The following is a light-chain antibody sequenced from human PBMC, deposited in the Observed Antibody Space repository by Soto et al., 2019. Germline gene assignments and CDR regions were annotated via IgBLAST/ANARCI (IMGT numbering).Light chain of an antibody. CDR1: QSVSSSY. Sequence: ETVLTQSPVTLSLSPWERSTLFCRASQSVSSSYLAWYQQKPGQAPRLLIYGASIRATGIPDRFSGSGSGTDFTLTISRLEPEDFAVYYCQQHGSSPPSWTFGQGTKVEIK. CDR3: QQHGSSPPSWT. CDR2: GAS. J-gene: IGKJ1*01. V-gene: IGKV3-20*01.